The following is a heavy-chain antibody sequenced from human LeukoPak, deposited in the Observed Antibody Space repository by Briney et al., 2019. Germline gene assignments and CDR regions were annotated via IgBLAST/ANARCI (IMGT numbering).Heavy chain of an antibody. J-gene: IGHJ1*01. CDR2: ISTSGSTI. Sequence: PGGSLRLSCAASGFTFSDYYMSWIRQAPGKGLEWVSYISTSGSTIYYADSVKGRFTISRDNAKDSLYLQMNSLRADDTAVYYCAHLAGMVIQNWGQGTLVTVSS. CDR3: AHLAGMVIQN. D-gene: IGHD3-3*01. CDR1: GFTFSDYY. V-gene: IGHV3-11*04.